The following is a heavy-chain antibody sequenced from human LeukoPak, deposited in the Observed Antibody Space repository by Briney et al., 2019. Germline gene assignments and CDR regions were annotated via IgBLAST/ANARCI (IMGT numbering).Heavy chain of an antibody. Sequence: PGGSLRLSCAASGFSFSSYGMHWVRQAPGKGLVWVSRINPDASSTDYADSVKGRFTISRDNAKNTLYLEMNSLRAEDTAVYYCARDKRVGVWPYFDYWGQGTLVTVSS. CDR3: ARDKRVGVWPYFDY. CDR1: GFSFSSYG. V-gene: IGHV3-74*01. D-gene: IGHD2-8*01. J-gene: IGHJ4*02. CDR2: INPDASST.